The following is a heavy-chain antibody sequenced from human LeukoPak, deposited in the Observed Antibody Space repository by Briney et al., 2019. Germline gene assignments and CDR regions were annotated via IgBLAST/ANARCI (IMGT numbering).Heavy chain of an antibody. D-gene: IGHD6-13*01. CDR1: GFTFSPYH. V-gene: IGHV3-23*01. Sequence: PGGSLRLSCAGSGFTFSPYHMGWVRQAPGKGLEWVSGFSGSGASTYYVDSVRGRFTISRDNSKNTLYLQMNSLRAEDTALYYCAKAVSSSTAGSDYWGQGTLVLVSS. CDR3: AKAVSSSTAGSDY. CDR2: FSGSGAST. J-gene: IGHJ4*02.